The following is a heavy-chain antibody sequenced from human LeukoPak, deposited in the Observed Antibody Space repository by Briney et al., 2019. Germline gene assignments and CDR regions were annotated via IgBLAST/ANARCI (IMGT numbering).Heavy chain of an antibody. CDR3: AQKRGGYTPFDY. Sequence: GGSLRLSCVASGFTFNHYGMNWVRQAPGKGLEWVSIISGSGDSAFYADSVKGRFTISRDNSKNTLYLQMNSLRAGDTAIYYCAQKRGGYTPFDYWGQGTLVTVSS. CDR1: GFTFNHYG. CDR2: ISGSGDSA. V-gene: IGHV3-23*01. D-gene: IGHD5-12*01. J-gene: IGHJ4*02.